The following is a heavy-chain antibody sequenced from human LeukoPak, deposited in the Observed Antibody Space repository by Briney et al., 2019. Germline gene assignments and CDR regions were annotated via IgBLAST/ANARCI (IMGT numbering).Heavy chain of an antibody. CDR1: GFSFSSYA. CDR3: ASTYGSGSYYKSYFDY. V-gene: IGHV3-23*01. D-gene: IGHD3-10*01. Sequence: GVSLPLSCAASGFSFSSYAMRWVRQAPAKGLEWVSAISGSGGSTYYADSVKGRFTISRDNSKNTLYLQMNSLRAEDTAVYYCASTYGSGSYYKSYFDYWGQGTLVTVSS. J-gene: IGHJ4*02. CDR2: ISGSGGST.